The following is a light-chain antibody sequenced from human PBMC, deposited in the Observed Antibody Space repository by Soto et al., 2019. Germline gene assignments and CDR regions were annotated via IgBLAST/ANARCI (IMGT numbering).Light chain of an antibody. CDR3: QQYHGYSLT. V-gene: IGKV1-5*01. Sequence: DIQMTQSPSTLSASVGDRVTITCRASQTISFSLAWYQQKPGKAPKLLIYHASTLQSGVQSRFSGSESGTEFILTISGLQPDDFATYYCQQYHGYSLTFGQGTKVEI. CDR1: QTISFS. CDR2: HAS. J-gene: IGKJ1*01.